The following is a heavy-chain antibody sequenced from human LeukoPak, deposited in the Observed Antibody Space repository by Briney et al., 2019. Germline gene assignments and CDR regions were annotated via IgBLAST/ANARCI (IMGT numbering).Heavy chain of an antibody. CDR1: GGSITNTNY. Sequence: SETLSLTCGVSGGSITNTNYWTWVRQPPGKGLEWIGEVNLQGSTNYNPFLMGRVAIAVDTSENHISLQLTSVTAADTAVYYCAREGGPYRPLDYSGQGTLVTVSS. CDR3: AREGGPYRPLDY. J-gene: IGHJ4*02. CDR2: VNLQGST. V-gene: IGHV4-4*02.